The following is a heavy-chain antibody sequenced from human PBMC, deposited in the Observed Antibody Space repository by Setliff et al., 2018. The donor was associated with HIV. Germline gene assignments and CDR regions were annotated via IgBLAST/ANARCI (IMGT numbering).Heavy chain of an antibody. CDR3: ASHSGGWNYYLDY. Sequence: SETLSLTCAVSGYSISSGYYWDWIRQPPGKGLEWIGTIYHSGSPSYNPSLKSRVTLSVDTSKNQFSLKLSSATATDTAVYHCASHSGGWNYYLDYWGQGTLVTVSS. V-gene: IGHV4-38-2*01. D-gene: IGHD6-19*01. CDR2: IYHSGSP. CDR1: GYSISSGYY. J-gene: IGHJ4*02.